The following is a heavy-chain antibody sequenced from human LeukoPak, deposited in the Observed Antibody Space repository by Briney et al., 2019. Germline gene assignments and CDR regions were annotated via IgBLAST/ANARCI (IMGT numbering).Heavy chain of an antibody. Sequence: PGGSLRLSCVASGFTFTTYAMIWVRQPPGKGLEWVSAVSVVGGNTSYAGSVKGRFTISRDNSKNPVSLQRNSLRAEDRALYFCAKEGDNSGYPVGRLDCCGQGGLVTV. CDR1: GFTFTTYA. CDR2: VSVVGGNT. V-gene: IGHV3-23*01. D-gene: IGHD3-22*01. CDR3: AKEGDNSGYPVGRLDC. J-gene: IGHJ4*02.